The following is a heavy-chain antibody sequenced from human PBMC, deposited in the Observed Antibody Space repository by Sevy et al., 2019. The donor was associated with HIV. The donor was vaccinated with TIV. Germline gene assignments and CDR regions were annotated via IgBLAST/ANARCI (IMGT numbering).Heavy chain of an antibody. CDR3: ARQDIIVSSSPRSKTLHY. V-gene: IGHV4-39*01. CDR2: IDFSGST. J-gene: IGHJ4*02. CDR1: GGSISGSNYY. Sequence: SETLSLICTVSGGSISGSNYYWGWIRQPPGEGLEWIGSIDFSGSTYNNPSLNSRVTISVDTSKNPFSLRLSSVTAADTAVYYCARQDIIVSSSPRSKTLHYWGQGTSVTVSS. D-gene: IGHD2-2*01.